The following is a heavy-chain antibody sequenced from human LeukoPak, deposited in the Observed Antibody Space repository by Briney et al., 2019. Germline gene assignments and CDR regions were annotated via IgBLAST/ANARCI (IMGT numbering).Heavy chain of an antibody. CDR3: ARGDYYGSGSRYFDY. J-gene: IGHJ4*02. V-gene: IGHV4-30-2*01. CDR2: FYHSGIS. CDR1: GGSISSGGYY. Sequence: SETLSLTCTVSGGSISSGGYYWNWIRQPPGKGLEWIGYFYHSGISYYNPSLKSRVTISVDTSKNQFSLKLSSVTAADTAVYYCARGDYYGSGSRYFDYWGQGTLATVSS. D-gene: IGHD3-10*01.